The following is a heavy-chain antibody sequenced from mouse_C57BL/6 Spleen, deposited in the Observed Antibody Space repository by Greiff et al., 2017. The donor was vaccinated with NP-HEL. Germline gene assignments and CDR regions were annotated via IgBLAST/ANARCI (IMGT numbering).Heavy chain of an antibody. CDR3: YYYGSRSAMDY. Sequence: QVQLQQPGAELVKPGASVKLSCKASGYTFTSYWMHWVKQRPGQGLEWIGMIHPNSGSTNYNEKFKSKATLTVVKSSSTAYMQLSSLTSEDSAVYYCYYYGSRSAMDYWGQGTSVTVSS. CDR1: GYTFTSYW. CDR2: IHPNSGST. D-gene: IGHD1-1*01. J-gene: IGHJ4*01. V-gene: IGHV1-64*01.